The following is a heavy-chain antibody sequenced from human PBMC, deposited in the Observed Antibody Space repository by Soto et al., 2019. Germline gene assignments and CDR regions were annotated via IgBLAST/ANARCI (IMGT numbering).Heavy chain of an antibody. CDR2: INSDGSST. Sequence: EVQLVESGGGLVQPGGSLRLSCAASGFTFNTYWMHWVRQAPGKGLVRVSHINSDGSSTVYADSVKGRFTISRDNAKNTLYLQMNSLRAGDTAVYYCARVLEVAVAGYHYYYGMDVWGQGTTVTVSS. V-gene: IGHV3-74*01. D-gene: IGHD6-19*01. CDR3: ARVLEVAVAGYHYYYGMDV. J-gene: IGHJ6*02. CDR1: GFTFNTYW.